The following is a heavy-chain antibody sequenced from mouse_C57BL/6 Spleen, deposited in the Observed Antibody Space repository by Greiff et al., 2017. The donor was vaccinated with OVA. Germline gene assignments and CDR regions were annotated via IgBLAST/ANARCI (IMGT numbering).Heavy chain of an antibody. V-gene: IGHV1-55*01. CDR1: GYTFTSYW. J-gene: IGHJ4*01. Sequence: VKLQQPGAELVKPGASVKMSCKASGYTFTSYWITWVKQRPGQGLEWIGDIYPGSGSTNYNEKFKSKATLTVDTSSSTAYMQLSSLTSEDSAVYYCARHGGTRAMDYWGQGTSVTVSS. CDR2: IYPGSGST. D-gene: IGHD3-3*01. CDR3: ARHGGTRAMDY.